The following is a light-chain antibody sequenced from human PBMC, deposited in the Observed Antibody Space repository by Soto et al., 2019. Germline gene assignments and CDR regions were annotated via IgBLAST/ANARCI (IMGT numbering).Light chain of an antibody. Sequence: DIVMTQSPDSLAVSLGERATINCKSGESVLYSSNNKNYLAWYQQKPGQPPKLLIYWASTRESGVTDRFSGSGSGTDFTLSSSSPQAEDVAVYYCQQYYSTPLTFGGGTKVEIK. J-gene: IGKJ4*01. CDR2: WAS. V-gene: IGKV4-1*01. CDR3: QQYYSTPLT. CDR1: ESVLYSSNNKNY.